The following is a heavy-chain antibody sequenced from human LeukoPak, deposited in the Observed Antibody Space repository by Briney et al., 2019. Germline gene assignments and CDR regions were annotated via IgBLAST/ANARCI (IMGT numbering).Heavy chain of an antibody. CDR2: IYYSGST. J-gene: IGHJ4*02. Sequence: SQTLSLTCTVSGGSISSGGYYWSWIRQHPGKGLEWIGYIYYSGSTYYNPSLKSRVTISVDTSKNQFSLKLSSVTAADTAVYYCARDYVAVAQLDYWGQGTLVTVSS. CDR1: GGSISSGGYY. V-gene: IGHV4-31*03. CDR3: ARDYVAVAQLDY. D-gene: IGHD6-19*01.